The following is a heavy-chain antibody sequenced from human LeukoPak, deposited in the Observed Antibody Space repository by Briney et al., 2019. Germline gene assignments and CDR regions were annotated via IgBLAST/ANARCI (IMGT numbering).Heavy chain of an antibody. V-gene: IGHV5-51*01. CDR3: ARLEDIYYYYYGMDV. J-gene: IGHJ6*02. CDR1: GYSFTSYW. CDR2: IYPGDSDT. Sequence: GESLKISCKGSGYSFTSYWIGWVRQMPGKGLEWMGIIYPGDSDTRYSPSFQGQVTISADKSISTAYLQWSSLKASDTAMYYCARLEDIYYYYYGMDVWGQGTTVTVSS. D-gene: IGHD3-3*01.